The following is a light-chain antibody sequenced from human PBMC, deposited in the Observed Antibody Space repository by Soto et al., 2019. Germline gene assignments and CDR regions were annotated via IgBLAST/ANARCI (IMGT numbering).Light chain of an antibody. V-gene: IGKV1-13*02. CDR2: DAS. Sequence: AIQLTQSPSSLSASVGDRVTITCRASQGIINYLAWYQQKPGKAPSLLIYDASNLKSGVPSRFSGSGSGTEFTLTISSLQPDDSGSYYCQQHKSYPVTFGGGTKVDIK. CDR3: QQHKSYPVT. CDR1: QGIINY. J-gene: IGKJ4*01.